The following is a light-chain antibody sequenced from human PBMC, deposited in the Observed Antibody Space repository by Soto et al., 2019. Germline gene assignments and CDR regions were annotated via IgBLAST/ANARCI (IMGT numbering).Light chain of an antibody. J-gene: IGKJ1*01. V-gene: IGKV3-20*01. CDR3: QQYGSSGT. CDR1: QSVSNNY. Sequence: EFVLTQSPGTLSLSPGERATLSCRASQSVSNNYLAWYQQKPGQAPRLLIYGASNRANGFQDRFSGRGSGQDFTLTISRLEPEDFAVYYSQQYGSSGTFGQGTKVDI. CDR2: GAS.